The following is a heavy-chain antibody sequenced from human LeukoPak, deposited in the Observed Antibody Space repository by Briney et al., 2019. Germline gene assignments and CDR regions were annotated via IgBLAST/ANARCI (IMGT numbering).Heavy chain of an antibody. CDR2: ISQSGST. D-gene: IGHD2-2*01. CDR1: GGSFSYYY. V-gene: IGHV4-34*01. J-gene: IGHJ6*03. CDR3: ARHEPQSSTSYYYYYYMDV. Sequence: SETLSLTCAVYGGSFSYYYWSWVRQPPGKGLEWVGEISQSGSTDYNPSLKSRVTISIDTSKNQFSLKLSSVTAADTAVYYCARHEPQSSTSYYYYYYMDVWGKGTTVTVSS.